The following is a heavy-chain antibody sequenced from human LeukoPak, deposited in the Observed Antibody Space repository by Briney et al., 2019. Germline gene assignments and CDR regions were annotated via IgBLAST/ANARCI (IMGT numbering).Heavy chain of an antibody. J-gene: IGHJ4*02. CDR1: GFTFGDFA. CDR3: SRTYSSGGRGLDY. V-gene: IGHV3-49*04. D-gene: IGHD6-19*01. Sequence: GRSLRLSCTASGFTFGDFAMSWVRQAPGKGLEWVGFIRSKAYGGTTEYAASVKGRFTISRDDSKSIAYLQMNSLKTGDTAVYYCSRTYSSGGRGLDYWGQGTLVTVSS. CDR2: IRSKAYGGTT.